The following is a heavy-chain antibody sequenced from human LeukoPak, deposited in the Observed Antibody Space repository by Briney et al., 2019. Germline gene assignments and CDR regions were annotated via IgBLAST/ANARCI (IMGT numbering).Heavy chain of an antibody. V-gene: IGHV4-34*01. J-gene: IGHJ4*02. CDR2: INHSGST. CDR1: GGSFSGYY. D-gene: IGHD6-6*01. CDR3: ARGSEYSSSSTHRGEYYFDY. Sequence: PSETLSLTCAVYGGSFSGYYWSWIRQPPGKGLEWIGEINHSGSTNYNPSLKSRVTISVDTSKNQFSLKLSSVTAADTAVYYCARGSEYSSSSTHRGEYYFDYWGQGTLVTVSS.